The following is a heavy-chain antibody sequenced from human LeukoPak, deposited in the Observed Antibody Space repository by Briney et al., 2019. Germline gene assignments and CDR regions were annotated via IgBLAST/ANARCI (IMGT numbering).Heavy chain of an antibody. CDR1: GFPFSSYA. D-gene: IGHD1-26*01. CDR3: ARAGSIRFDY. V-gene: IGHV3-23*01. Sequence: GGSLRLSCAASGFPFSSYAMSWVRQAPGKGLEWVSGISGSGGGTYYADSVKGRFTISRDDSKNTMYLQMNSLRAEDTAVYYCARAGSIRFDYWGQGTLVTVSS. CDR2: ISGSGGGT. J-gene: IGHJ4*02.